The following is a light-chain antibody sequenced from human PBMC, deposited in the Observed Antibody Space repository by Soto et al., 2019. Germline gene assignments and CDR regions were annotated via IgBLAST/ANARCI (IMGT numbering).Light chain of an antibody. CDR2: DAS. Sequence: EIVMTQSPATLSVSPGERVTLSCRASQSAISNLAWYQQKPGQTPRLLIYDASTRATDIPDRFSGSGSGTDFTLIISRLEPEDFAVYYCQQHGTSPRTFGHGTKVDI. V-gene: IGKV3-15*01. J-gene: IGKJ1*01. CDR1: QSAISN. CDR3: QQHGTSPRT.